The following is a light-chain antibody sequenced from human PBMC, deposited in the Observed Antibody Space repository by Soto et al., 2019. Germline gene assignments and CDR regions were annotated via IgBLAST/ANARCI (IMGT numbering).Light chain of an antibody. CDR1: NIESKS. J-gene: IGLJ1*01. V-gene: IGLV3-21*02. CDR3: QVWDSDNNPFYV. CDR2: DDS. Sequence: SYELTQPPSVSVAPGQTARISCGGNNIESKSVNWYQQKPGQAPGLVVYDDSDRPSGIPERFSGSNSGNTATLIISTAEAGDEADYYCQVWDSDNNPFYVFGAGTKVTVL.